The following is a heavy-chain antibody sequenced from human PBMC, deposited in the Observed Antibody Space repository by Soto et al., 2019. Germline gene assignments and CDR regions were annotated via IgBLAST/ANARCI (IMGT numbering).Heavy chain of an antibody. CDR3: ARANCSSTSCYGLDY. Sequence: GGSLRLSCAASGFTFSSYDMHWVRQATGKGLEWVSAIGTAGDTYYPGSVKGRFTISRENAKNSLYLQMNSLRAGDTAVYYCARANCSSTSCYGLDYRGQGTLVTVSS. D-gene: IGHD2-2*01. CDR2: IGTAGDT. J-gene: IGHJ4*02. V-gene: IGHV3-13*04. CDR1: GFTFSSYD.